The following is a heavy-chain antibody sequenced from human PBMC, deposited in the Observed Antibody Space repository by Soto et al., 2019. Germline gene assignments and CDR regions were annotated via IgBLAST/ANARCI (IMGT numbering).Heavy chain of an antibody. CDR3: AKERDIVVVVAPLDY. CDR1: GITFSSYW. Sequence: PGGSLRLSCAASGITFSSYWMHWVRQAPGKGLVWVSRIKSDGSSTSYADSVKGRFTISRDNSKNTLYLQMSSLRAEDTAVYYCAKERDIVVVVAPLDYWGQGTLVTVSS. V-gene: IGHV3-74*01. J-gene: IGHJ4*02. D-gene: IGHD2-15*01. CDR2: IKSDGSST.